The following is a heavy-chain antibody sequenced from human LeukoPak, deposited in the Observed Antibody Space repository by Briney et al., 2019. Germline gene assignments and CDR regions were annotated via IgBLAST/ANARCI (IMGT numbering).Heavy chain of an antibody. CDR3: AKALTGWLGIFDY. CDR2: ISYDGSNK. D-gene: IGHD6-19*01. V-gene: IGHV3-30*18. CDR1: GFTFSSYG. J-gene: IGHJ4*02. Sequence: PGGSLRLSCAASGFTFSSYGMHWVRQAPGKGLEWVAVISYDGSNKDYADSAKGRFTISRDNSKNTLYVQMNSLRPEDTAVYYCAKALTGWLGIFDYWGQGTLVTVSS.